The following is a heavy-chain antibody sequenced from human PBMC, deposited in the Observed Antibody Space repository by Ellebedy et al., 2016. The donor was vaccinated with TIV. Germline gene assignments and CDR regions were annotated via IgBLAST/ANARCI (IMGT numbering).Heavy chain of an antibody. CDR1: GFTFSSYG. D-gene: IGHD6-13*01. V-gene: IGHV3-33*01. Sequence: GESLKISXAASGFTFSSYGMHWVRQAPGKGLEWVAVIWYDGSNKYYADSVKGRFTISRDNSKNTLYLQMNSLRAEDTAVYYCARSIAAAGTVGDVWGKGTTVTVSS. CDR3: ARSIAAAGTVGDV. J-gene: IGHJ6*04. CDR2: IWYDGSNK.